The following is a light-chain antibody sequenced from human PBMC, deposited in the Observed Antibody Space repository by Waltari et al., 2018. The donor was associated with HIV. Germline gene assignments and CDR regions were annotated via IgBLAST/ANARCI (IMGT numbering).Light chain of an antibody. V-gene: IGKV4-1*01. Sequence: DVVMTQPPAALAVSLVERATINSTLHHSVFYRPNSKYYIAWYQQRPGQAPKLLIYWASTRESGVSARFSGSGSGTNFTLTINSLQAEDVAVYYCQQYYSPPPTFGQGTKVEIK. J-gene: IGKJ1*01. CDR3: QQYYSPPPT. CDR2: WAS. CDR1: HSVFYRPNSKYY.